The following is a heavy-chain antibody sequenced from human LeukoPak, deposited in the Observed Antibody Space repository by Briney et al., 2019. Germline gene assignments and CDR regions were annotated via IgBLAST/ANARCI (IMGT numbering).Heavy chain of an antibody. CDR1: GFTFSSYA. Sequence: GGSLRLSCAASGFTFSSYAMHWVRQAPGKGLEWVAVISYDGSNKYYADSVKGRFTISRDNSKNTLYLQMNSLRAEDTAVYYCARGRTTQSYASSGFYPRDYWGQGTLVTVSS. D-gene: IGHD3-22*01. V-gene: IGHV3-30*04. CDR3: ARGRTTQSYASSGFYPRDY. CDR2: ISYDGSNK. J-gene: IGHJ4*02.